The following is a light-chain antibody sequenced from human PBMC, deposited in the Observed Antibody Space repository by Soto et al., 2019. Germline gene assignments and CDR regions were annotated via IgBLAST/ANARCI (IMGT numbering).Light chain of an antibody. V-gene: IGKV1-27*01. CDR3: QNCKSAVFT. CDR1: QDINNY. J-gene: IGKJ3*01. CDR2: GAT. Sequence: DIQMTQSPSALSASVGDRVTITCRASQDINNYLAWYQQRPGKVPKLLIYGATSLQAGVPSRFSGSGSGTDFTLTISSLQPEDVATYYCQNCKSAVFTFGPGTKVDIK.